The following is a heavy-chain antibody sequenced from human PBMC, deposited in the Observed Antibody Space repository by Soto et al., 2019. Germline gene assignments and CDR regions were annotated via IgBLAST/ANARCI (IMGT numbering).Heavy chain of an antibody. CDR1: GFPFSSYD. V-gene: IGHV3-13*01. J-gene: IGHJ4*02. D-gene: IGHD4-17*01. Sequence: GGSLRLSCAASGFPFSSYDMHWVRQATGKGLEWVSAIGTAGDTYYPGSVKGRFTISRENAKNSLYLQMNSLRAEDTAVYYCAREYDLDYGDYVFDYWGQGTLVTVSS. CDR2: IGTAGDT. CDR3: AREYDLDYGDYVFDY.